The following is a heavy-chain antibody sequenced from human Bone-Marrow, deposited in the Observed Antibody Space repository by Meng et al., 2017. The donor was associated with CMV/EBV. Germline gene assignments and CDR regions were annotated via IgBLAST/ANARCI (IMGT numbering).Heavy chain of an antibody. CDR2: ISSSSSYI. D-gene: IGHD6-13*01. CDR1: GFTFSSYS. V-gene: IGHV3-21*01. Sequence: GESLKISCAASGFTFSSYSMNWVRQAPGKGLEWVSSISSSSSYIYYADSVKGRFTISRDNAKNSLYLQMNSLRAEDTAVYYCAKTRTPSIAAVDWVVDYWGQGPLVTVSS. J-gene: IGHJ4*02. CDR3: AKTRTPSIAAVDWVVDY.